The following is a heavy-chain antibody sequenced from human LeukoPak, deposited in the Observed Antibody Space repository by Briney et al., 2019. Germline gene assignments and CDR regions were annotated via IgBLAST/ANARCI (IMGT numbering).Heavy chain of an antibody. D-gene: IGHD3-3*01. CDR3: ARLRYDFWSGYYSYYFDY. CDR1: GYTFTSYY. V-gene: IGHV1-46*03. CDR2: INPSGGST. Sequence: GASVKVSCKASGYTFTSYYMHWVRQAPGQGPEWMGIINPSGGSTSYAQKFQGRVTMTRDTSTSTVYMELSSLRSEDTAVYYCARLRYDFWSGYYSYYFDYWGQGTLVTVSS. J-gene: IGHJ4*02.